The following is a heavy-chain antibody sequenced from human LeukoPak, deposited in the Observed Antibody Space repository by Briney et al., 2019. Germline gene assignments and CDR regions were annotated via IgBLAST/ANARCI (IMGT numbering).Heavy chain of an antibody. D-gene: IGHD2-15*01. CDR3: ARCSSGGCFFDF. Sequence: SVKVSCKASGGTFIGYLISRVRQAPGQGLEWMGGIIPMLNKANYAQKFQGRVTVTTDESTSTANMELRSLRSEDTAIYYCARCSSGGCFFDFWAQGTLVTVSS. V-gene: IGHV1-69*05. CDR1: GGTFIGYL. J-gene: IGHJ4*02. CDR2: IIPMLNKA.